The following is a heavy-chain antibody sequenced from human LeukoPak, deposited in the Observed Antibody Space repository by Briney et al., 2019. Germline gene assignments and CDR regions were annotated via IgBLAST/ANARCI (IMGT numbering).Heavy chain of an antibody. CDR3: AREAAPRYDSSGYYWGYFDY. V-gene: IGHV4-59*01. Sequence: SETLSLTCTVSGGSISSYYWSWIRQPPGKGLEWIGYIYYSGSTNYNPSLKSRVTISVDTSKNQFSLKLSSVTAADTAVYYCAREAAPRYDSSGYYWGYFDYWGQGTLVTVSS. J-gene: IGHJ4*02. D-gene: IGHD3-22*01. CDR1: GGSISSYY. CDR2: IYYSGST.